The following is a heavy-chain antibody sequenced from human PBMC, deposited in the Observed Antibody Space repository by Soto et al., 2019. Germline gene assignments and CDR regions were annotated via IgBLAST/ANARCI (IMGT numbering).Heavy chain of an antibody. CDR3: ATELRYLEWFTRPDY. J-gene: IGHJ4*02. Sequence: GGSLRFFCAASGFAFGSFAMNWVRQAPGKGLEWVSAVTSGGTTYYADSMGGRFTISRDNSKNTLYLQMNSLRAEDTAVYYCATELRYLEWFTRPDYWGQGTLVTVSS. V-gene: IGHV3-23*01. CDR1: GFAFGSFA. CDR2: VTSGGTT. D-gene: IGHD3-3*01.